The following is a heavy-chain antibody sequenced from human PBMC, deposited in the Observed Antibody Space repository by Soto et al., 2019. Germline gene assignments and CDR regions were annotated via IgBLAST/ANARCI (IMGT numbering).Heavy chain of an antibody. CDR3: ARDRNSRDGYNYPDY. CDR1: GFTFSSYW. V-gene: IGHV3-74*01. J-gene: IGHJ4*02. CDR2: INSDGSST. D-gene: IGHD5-12*01. Sequence: EVQLVESGGGLVQPGGSLRLSCADSGFTFSSYWMHWVRQAPGKGLVWVSRINSDGSSTSYADSVKGRFTISRDNAKNTLYLQMNSLRAEDTAVYYCARDRNSRDGYNYPDYWGQGTLVTVSS.